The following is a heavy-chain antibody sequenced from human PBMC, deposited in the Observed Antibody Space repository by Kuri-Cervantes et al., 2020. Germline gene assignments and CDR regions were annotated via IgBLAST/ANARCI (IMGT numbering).Heavy chain of an antibody. CDR1: GFTFDDYG. CDR2: INWNGGST. CDR3: ARAMTMVRGLIYYGMDV. D-gene: IGHD3-10*01. Sequence: GGSLRLSCAASGFTFDDYGMSWVRQAPGKGLEWVSGINWNGGSTGYADSVKGRFTISRDNAKNSLYLQMNSLRAEDTAVYYCARAMTMVRGLIYYGMDVWGQGTTVTVSS. J-gene: IGHJ6*02. V-gene: IGHV3-20*04.